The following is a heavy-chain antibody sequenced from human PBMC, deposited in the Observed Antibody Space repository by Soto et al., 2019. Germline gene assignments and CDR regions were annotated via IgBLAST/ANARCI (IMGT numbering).Heavy chain of an antibody. Sequence: QVQLVESGGGVVQPGRSLRLSCAASGFTFSSYGMHWVRQAPGKGLAWVAVISYDGSNKYYADSVKGRFTISRDNSKNTLYLQMNSLRAEDTAVYYCAKDRIAAAGTCYGMDVWGQGTTVTVSS. D-gene: IGHD6-13*01. CDR3: AKDRIAAAGTCYGMDV. J-gene: IGHJ6*02. CDR1: GFTFSSYG. V-gene: IGHV3-30*18. CDR2: ISYDGSNK.